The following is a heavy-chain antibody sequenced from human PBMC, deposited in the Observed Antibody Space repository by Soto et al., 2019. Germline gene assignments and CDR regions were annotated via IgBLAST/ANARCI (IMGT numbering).Heavy chain of an antibody. CDR2: INFDGTT. D-gene: IGHD4-17*01. CDR3: ARHRGRYGEADY. V-gene: IGHV4-39*01. J-gene: IGHJ4*02. Sequence: QLQLQESGPGLMKPSETLSLSCSVSGGSIGSSSYYWGWIRQAPGKGLGWIANINFDGTTYSNPSLESRLTISIDTSKNQFSLELTSVAAADTAVYYCARHRGRYGEADYWGQGTLVTVSS. CDR1: GGSIGSSSYY.